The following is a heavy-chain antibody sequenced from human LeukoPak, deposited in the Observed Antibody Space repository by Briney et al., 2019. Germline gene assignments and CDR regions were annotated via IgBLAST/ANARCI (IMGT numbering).Heavy chain of an antibody. V-gene: IGHV1-2*06. CDR3: AREWELDYYYGMDV. Sequence: ASVTVSCKASGYTFTGYYMHWVRQAPGQGLEWMGRINPNSGGTNYAQKFQGRVTMTRDTSISTAYMELSRLRSDDTAVYYCAREWELDYYYGMDVWGQGTTVTVSS. CDR1: GYTFTGYY. CDR2: INPNSGGT. J-gene: IGHJ6*02. D-gene: IGHD1-26*01.